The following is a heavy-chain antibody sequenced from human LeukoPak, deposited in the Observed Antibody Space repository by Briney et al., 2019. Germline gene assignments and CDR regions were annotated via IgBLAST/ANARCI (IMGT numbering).Heavy chain of an antibody. CDR3: ARAVLYSSGWSFDY. Sequence: SETLSLTCTVSGGSISSYYWSWIRPPPGKGLEWSGYIYYSGSTNYTPSLKSRVTISVDTSKNQFSLKLSSVTAADRAVYYCARAVLYSSGWSFDYWGQGTLVTVS. CDR1: GGSISSYY. J-gene: IGHJ4*02. V-gene: IGHV4-59*01. D-gene: IGHD6-19*01. CDR2: IYYSGST.